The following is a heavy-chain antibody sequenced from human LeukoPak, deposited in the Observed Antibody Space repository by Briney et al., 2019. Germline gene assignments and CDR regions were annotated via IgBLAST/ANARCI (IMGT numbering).Heavy chain of an antibody. CDR2: INPNSGGT. V-gene: IGHV1-2*02. J-gene: IGHJ6*03. D-gene: IGHD3-9*01. CDR3: ARGSYYDILTGHLDDYYYMDV. Sequence: ASVKVSCKASGYTFTSYYMHWVRQAPGQGLEWMGWINPNSGGTNYAQKFQGRVTMTRDTSISTAYMELSRLRSDDTAVYYCARGSYYDILTGHLDDYYYMDVWGKGTTVTISS. CDR1: GYTFTSYY.